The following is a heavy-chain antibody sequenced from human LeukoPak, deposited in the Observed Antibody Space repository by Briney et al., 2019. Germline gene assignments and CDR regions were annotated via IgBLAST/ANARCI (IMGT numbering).Heavy chain of an antibody. V-gene: IGHV3-23*01. J-gene: IGHJ4*02. Sequence: GGSLRLSCVASGFIFNNYAMNWVRQAPGKGLEWVSVIIGSSGSTFYADSVKGRFTISRDKSNNTLYLQMNSLRAEDTAVYYCAKGAYDYIEIAYFDYWGQGSLVTVSS. CDR1: GFIFNNYA. CDR2: IIGSSGST. CDR3: AKGAYDYIEIAYFDY. D-gene: IGHD5-12*01.